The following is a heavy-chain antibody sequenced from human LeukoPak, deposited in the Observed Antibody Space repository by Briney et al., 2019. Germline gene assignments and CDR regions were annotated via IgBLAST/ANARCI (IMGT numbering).Heavy chain of an antibody. CDR1: GYTFTGYY. CDR3: ARAGWELGHDAFDI. J-gene: IGHJ3*02. V-gene: IGHV1-2*02. Sequence: ASVTVSCKASGYTFTGYYMHWVRQAPGQGLEWMGWINPNSGGTNYAQKFQGRVTMTRDTSISTAYMELSRLRSDDTAVYYCARAGWELGHDAFDIWGQGTMVTVSS. CDR2: INPNSGGT. D-gene: IGHD1-26*01.